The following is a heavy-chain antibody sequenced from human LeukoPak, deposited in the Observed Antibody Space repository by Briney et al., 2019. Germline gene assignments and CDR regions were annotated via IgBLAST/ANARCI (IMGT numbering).Heavy chain of an antibody. CDR2: THYSGAT. CDR1: GGSISSSTYF. D-gene: IGHD4-23*01. Sequence: PSETLSLTCTVSGGSISSSTYFWSWIRQPPGKGLEWIATTHYSGATYYSPSLKSRVTMSVDTSKNQFSLKLSSVTAADTAVYYCALGLYGANAAYFDYWGQGTLVTVSS. CDR3: ALGLYGANAAYFDY. V-gene: IGHV4-39*01. J-gene: IGHJ4*02.